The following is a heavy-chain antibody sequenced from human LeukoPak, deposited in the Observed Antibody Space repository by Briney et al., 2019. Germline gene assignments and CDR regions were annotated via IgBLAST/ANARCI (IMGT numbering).Heavy chain of an antibody. CDR1: GYSFTSYW. D-gene: IGHD2-2*01. Sequence: GESLKISCKGSGYSFTSYWIGWVRQMPGKGLEWMGIIYPGDSDTRYSPSFQGQVTISADKSISTAYLQWSSLKASDTAMYYCARPERLHCSSTSCYASYFDYWGQGTLVTVSS. J-gene: IGHJ4*02. CDR2: IYPGDSDT. V-gene: IGHV5-51*01. CDR3: ARPERLHCSSTSCYASYFDY.